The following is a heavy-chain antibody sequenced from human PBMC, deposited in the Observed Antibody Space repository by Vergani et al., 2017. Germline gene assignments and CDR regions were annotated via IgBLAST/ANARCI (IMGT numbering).Heavy chain of an antibody. V-gene: IGHV4-34*01. CDR1: GGSFTSYH. CDR2: IDHTGRP. D-gene: IGHD4-11*01. Sequence: QVQLQQWGGGLLKPSETLSFTCVVNGGSFTSYHWTWIRQSPGEGLEWVGDIDHTGRPDYNPSPKSRLTMSVDKSRNQFSLTLNSVTATDTAIYFCARVNTETNGHLYYYYYMDVWGQGTAVTVS. CDR3: ARVNTETNGHLYYYYYMDV. J-gene: IGHJ6*03.